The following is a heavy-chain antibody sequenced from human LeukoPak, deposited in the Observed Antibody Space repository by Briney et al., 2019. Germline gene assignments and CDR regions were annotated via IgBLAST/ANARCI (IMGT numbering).Heavy chain of an antibody. CDR1: GGSVSSYY. D-gene: IGHD6-19*01. CDR3: AWSPGWAGYDWFDP. CDR2: IYTSGST. Sequence: PSETLSLTCTVSGGSVSSYYWSWIRQPAGKGLEWIGRIYTSGSTNYNPSLKSRVTMSVDTSKNQFSLKLSSVTAADTAVYYCAWSPGWAGYDWFDPWGQGTLVTVSS. J-gene: IGHJ5*02. V-gene: IGHV4-4*07.